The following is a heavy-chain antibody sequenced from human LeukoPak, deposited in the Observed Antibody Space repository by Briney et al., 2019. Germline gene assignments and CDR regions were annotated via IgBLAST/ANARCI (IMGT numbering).Heavy chain of an antibody. CDR1: GYTFTSYA. CDR2: INAGNGNT. Sequence: GASVKVSCKASGYTFTSYAMHWVRQAPGQRLEWMGWINAGNGNTKYSQKFQGRVTITRDTSASTAYMELSSLRSEDTAVYYCARACRGAQHYYDSSGYCPNWFDPWGQGTLVTVSS. J-gene: IGHJ5*02. V-gene: IGHV1-3*01. D-gene: IGHD3-22*01. CDR3: ARACRGAQHYYDSSGYCPNWFDP.